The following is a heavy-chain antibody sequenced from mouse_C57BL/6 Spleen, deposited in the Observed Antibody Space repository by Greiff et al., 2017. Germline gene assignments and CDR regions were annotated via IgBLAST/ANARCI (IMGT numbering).Heavy chain of an antibody. D-gene: IGHD1-1*01. CDR2: IYPGDGDT. Sequence: QVQLQQSGAELVKPGASVKISCKASGYAFSSYWMNWVKQRPGKGLEWIGQIYPGDGDTNYNGKFKGKATLTADKSSSTAYMQLSSLTSEDSAVYFCAREGYYGPFDDWGKGTTLTVSS. V-gene: IGHV1-80*01. J-gene: IGHJ2*01. CDR1: GYAFSSYW. CDR3: AREGYYGPFDD.